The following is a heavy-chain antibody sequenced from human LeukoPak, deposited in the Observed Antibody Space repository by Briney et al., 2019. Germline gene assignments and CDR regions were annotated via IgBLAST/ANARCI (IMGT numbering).Heavy chain of an antibody. Sequence: SETLSLTCAISGDSVSSNSAAWTWLRQSPSRGLEWLGRTYYRSKWYNDYAVSVKSRIIINPDTSKNQFSLQLNSVTPEDTAVYYCAREEESIAARQRLALDYWGQGTLVTVSS. CDR2: TYYRSKWYN. CDR1: GDSVSSNSAA. J-gene: IGHJ4*02. D-gene: IGHD6-6*01. CDR3: AREEESIAARQRLALDY. V-gene: IGHV6-1*01.